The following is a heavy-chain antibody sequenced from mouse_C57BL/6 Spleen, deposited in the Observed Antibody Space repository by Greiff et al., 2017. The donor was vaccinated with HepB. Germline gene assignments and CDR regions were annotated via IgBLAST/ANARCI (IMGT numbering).Heavy chain of an antibody. CDR1: GYTFTDYY. D-gene: IGHD1-1*01. V-gene: IGHV1-19*01. CDR3: ARNLYGSSHYAMDY. Sequence: EVQLQQSGPVLVKPGASVKMSCKASGYTFTDYYMNWVKQSHGKSLEWIGVINPYNGGTSYNKKFKGKATLTVDKSSSTAYMELNSLTSEDSAVYYCARNLYGSSHYAMDYWGQGTSVTVSS. CDR2: INPYNGGT. J-gene: IGHJ4*01.